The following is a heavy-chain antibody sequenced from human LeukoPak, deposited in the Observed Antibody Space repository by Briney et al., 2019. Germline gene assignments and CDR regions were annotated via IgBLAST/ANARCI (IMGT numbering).Heavy chain of an antibody. CDR1: GGTFSSYA. CDR3: ARGGGDHSNPLLDP. V-gene: IGHV1-69*13. Sequence: ASVKVSCKASGGTFSSYAISWVRQAPGQGLEWMGGIIPIFGTANYAQKFQGRVTITADESTSTAYMELSSLRSEDTAVYYCARGGGDHSNPLLDPWGQGTLVTVSS. D-gene: IGHD4-11*01. CDR2: IIPIFGTA. J-gene: IGHJ5*02.